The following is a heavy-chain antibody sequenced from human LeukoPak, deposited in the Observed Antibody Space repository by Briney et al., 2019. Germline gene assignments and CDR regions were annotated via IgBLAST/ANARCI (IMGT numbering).Heavy chain of an antibody. D-gene: IGHD2-2*01. Sequence: GASVKVSCKASGGTFSSYAISWVRQAPGQGLEWMGGIIPIFGTANYAQKFQGRVTITADESTSTAYMELSSLRSEDTAVYYCASVGYCSSTSCYPSRTSPFHYYYYGMDVWGQGTTVTVSS. CDR1: GGTFSSYA. CDR2: IIPIFGTA. CDR3: ASVGYCSSTSCYPSRTSPFHYYYYGMDV. V-gene: IGHV1-69*13. J-gene: IGHJ6*02.